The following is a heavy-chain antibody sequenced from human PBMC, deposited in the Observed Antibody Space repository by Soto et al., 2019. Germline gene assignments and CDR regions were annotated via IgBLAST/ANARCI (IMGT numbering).Heavy chain of an antibody. D-gene: IGHD3-10*01. Sequence: SGGALRHSCGVSGFTFSSYAMSLGRQAPGKGLEWVSAISGGGITTHYADSVKGRFTISRDNSNKTLYLQMDSLRAEDTAVYYCAKGEVRGIIPSYFDYWGLGTLVTVSS. CDR1: GFTFSSYA. CDR3: AKGEVRGIIPSYFDY. J-gene: IGHJ4*02. CDR2: ISGGGITT. V-gene: IGHV3-23*01.